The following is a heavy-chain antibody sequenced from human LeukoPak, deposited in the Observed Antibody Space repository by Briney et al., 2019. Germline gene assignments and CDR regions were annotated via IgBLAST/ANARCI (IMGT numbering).Heavy chain of an antibody. CDR2: INPNSGGT. CDR1: GYTFTGYY. D-gene: IGHD3-10*01. V-gene: IGHV1-2*06. J-gene: IGHJ6*03. Sequence: ASVKVSCKASGYTFTGYYMHWVRQAPRLGLEWMGRINPNSGGTNYAQKFQGRVTMTRDTSISTAYMELSRLRSDDTAVYYCARDLRGYYYYMDVWGKGTTVTVSS. CDR3: ARDLRGYYYYMDV.